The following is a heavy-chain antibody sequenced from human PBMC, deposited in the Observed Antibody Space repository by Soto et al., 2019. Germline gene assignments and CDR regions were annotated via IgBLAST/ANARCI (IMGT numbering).Heavy chain of an antibody. D-gene: IGHD3-3*01. Sequence: SETLSLTCTVSGGSFSPYYWSWIRQSPGKGLEWIGYMYYSGSTKYNPSLKSRVTFSLDTSKTQFFLTLSSVTAADTAVYYCARDSRGYYGHYGMDVWGPGTTIT. V-gene: IGHV4-59*01. CDR3: ARDSRGYYGHYGMDV. CDR2: MYYSGST. CDR1: GGSFSPYY. J-gene: IGHJ6*02.